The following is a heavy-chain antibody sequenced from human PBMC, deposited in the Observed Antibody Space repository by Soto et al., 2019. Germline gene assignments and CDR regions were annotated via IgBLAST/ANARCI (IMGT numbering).Heavy chain of an antibody. CDR3: AKRVDKDSYGYVADY. J-gene: IGHJ4*02. Sequence: VQLVESGGGLDKHGGSLRLSCAASGFTFSSYGMHWVRQAPGKGLEWVAVISYDGSNKYYADSVKGRFTISRDNSKNTLYLQMNSLRAEDTAVYYCAKRVDKDSYGYVADYWGQGTLVTVSS. V-gene: IGHV3-30*18. D-gene: IGHD5-18*01. CDR1: GFTFSSYG. CDR2: ISYDGSNK.